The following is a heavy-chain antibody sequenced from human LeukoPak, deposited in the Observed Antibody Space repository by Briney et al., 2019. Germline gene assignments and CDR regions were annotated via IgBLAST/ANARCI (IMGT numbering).Heavy chain of an antibody. V-gene: IGHV3-74*01. J-gene: IGHJ3*02. Sequence: GGSLRLSCAASGFTFSSYWMHWVRQAPGKGLVWVSRINSDGSSTSYADSVKGRFTISRDNAKNTLYLQMNSLRAEDTAVYYCARDRVMYYYGSGSYHRDAFDIWGQGTMVTVSS. CDR3: ARDRVMYYYGSGSYHRDAFDI. CDR1: GFTFSSYW. CDR2: INSDGSST. D-gene: IGHD3-10*01.